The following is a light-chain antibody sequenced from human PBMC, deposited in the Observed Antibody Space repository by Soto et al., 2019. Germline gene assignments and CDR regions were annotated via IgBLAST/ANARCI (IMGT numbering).Light chain of an antibody. CDR3: EDPGRAPGR. CDR2: AAS. CDR1: QNIGNN. J-gene: IGKJ1*01. Sequence: RASQNIGNNLAWYQQSPGQAPRLLIYAASTRATGIPPRFSGSGSGTEFAFGMRSLEPGDFALHNYEDPGRAPGRFGEGTKVDIK. V-gene: IGKV3-15*01.